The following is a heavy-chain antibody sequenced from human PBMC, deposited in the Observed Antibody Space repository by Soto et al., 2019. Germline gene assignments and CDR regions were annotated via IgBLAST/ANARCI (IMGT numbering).Heavy chain of an antibody. Sequence: QLQLQESGSGLVKPSQTLSLTCAVSGGSISSGGYSWSWIRQPPGKGLEWIGYIYHSGSTCYNPSIKRRVTRSVDRSKNQFSLQLRSVPAADTAVYYCARAGGLGAVAADYWGQGTLVTVSS. V-gene: IGHV4-30-2*01. CDR1: GGSISSGGYS. J-gene: IGHJ4*02. CDR2: IYHSGST. D-gene: IGHD6-19*01. CDR3: ARAGGLGAVAADY.